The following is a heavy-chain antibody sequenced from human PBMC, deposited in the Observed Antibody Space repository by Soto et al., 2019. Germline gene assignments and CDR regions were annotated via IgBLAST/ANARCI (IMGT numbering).Heavy chain of an antibody. CDR3: ARGDIVLGPAAIDYYYYGMDV. D-gene: IGHD2-2*02. V-gene: IGHV4-4*02. Sequence: SAGITRPGTWLGWARLPPGKGLGWIGEIYHSGSSNYNPSLKSRVTISVDKSKNQFSLKLSSVTAADTAVYYCARGDIVLGPAAIDYYYYGMDVWGQGTTVT. CDR1: AGITRPGTW. J-gene: IGHJ6*02. CDR2: IYHSGSS.